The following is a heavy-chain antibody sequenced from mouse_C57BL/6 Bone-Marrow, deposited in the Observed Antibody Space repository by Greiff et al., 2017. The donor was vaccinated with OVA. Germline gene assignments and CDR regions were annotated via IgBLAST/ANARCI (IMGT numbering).Heavy chain of an antibody. J-gene: IGHJ4*01. Sequence: EVQGVESGGDLVKPGGSLKLSCAASGFTFSSYGMSWVRQTPDKRLEWVATISSGGSYTYYPDSVEGRFTISRDNAKNTLYLQMSSLKSEDTAMYYCARLDGYYAMDYWGQGTSVTVSS. CDR3: ARLDGYYAMDY. CDR2: ISSGGSYT. CDR1: GFTFSSYG. D-gene: IGHD2-3*01. V-gene: IGHV5-6*01.